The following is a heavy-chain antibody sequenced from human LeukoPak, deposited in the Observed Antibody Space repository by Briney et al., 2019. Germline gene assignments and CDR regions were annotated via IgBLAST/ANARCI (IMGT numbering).Heavy chain of an antibody. CDR2: IKQDGSEK. Sequence: PWGSLRLSCAASGFTFSSYWMSWVSQAPGKGLEWVANIKQDGSEKYYVDSVKGRFTISRDNAKNSLYLQMNSLRAEDTAVYYCARVMARATYYYYYYMDVWGKGTTVTVSS. D-gene: IGHD1-26*01. J-gene: IGHJ6*03. V-gene: IGHV3-7*01. CDR3: ARVMARATYYYYYYMDV. CDR1: GFTFSSYW.